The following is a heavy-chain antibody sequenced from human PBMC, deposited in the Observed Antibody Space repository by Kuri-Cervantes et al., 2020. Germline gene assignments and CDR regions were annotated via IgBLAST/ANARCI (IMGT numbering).Heavy chain of an antibody. CDR2: IKEDGSEK. J-gene: IGHJ6*02. Sequence: GESLKISCAASGFTVSSNYVSWVRQAPGKGLEWVANIKEDGSEKNYVDSVKGRFIISRDNAKNSLYLQMSSLRVEDTAVYYCARGGSSGWTHYYYYGMDVWGQGTTVTVSS. CDR1: GFTVSSNY. CDR3: ARGGSSGWTHYYYYGMDV. D-gene: IGHD6-19*01. V-gene: IGHV3-7*03.